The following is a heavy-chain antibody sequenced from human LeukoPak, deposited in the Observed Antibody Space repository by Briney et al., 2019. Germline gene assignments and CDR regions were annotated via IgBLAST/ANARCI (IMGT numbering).Heavy chain of an antibody. CDR3: ARTSSSGLVGGYYFDY. Sequence: SETLSLTCAVYGESFSGYYWSWIRQPPGKGLEWIGEINHSGSTNCNPSLKSRVIISVDTSKNQFFLKLRSVTAADTAVYYCARTSSSGLVGGYYFDYWGQGTLVTVSS. J-gene: IGHJ4*02. D-gene: IGHD6-19*01. CDR2: INHSGST. CDR1: GESFSGYY. V-gene: IGHV4-34*01.